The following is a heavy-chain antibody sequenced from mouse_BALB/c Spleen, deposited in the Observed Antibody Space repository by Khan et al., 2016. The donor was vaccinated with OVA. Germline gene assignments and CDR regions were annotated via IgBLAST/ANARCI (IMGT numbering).Heavy chain of an antibody. V-gene: IGHV1-4*01. J-gene: IGHJ2*01. Sequence: QIQLVQSGAELVKPGASVKMSCKASGYTFTSYTMHWVQQRPGQGLEWIGYINPSSGYTKYNQKFKDKATLTADKSSSTAYMQLSSLTSEDSAVYYCARKSTRASYWGQGTTLTVSS. CDR3: ARKSTRASY. D-gene: IGHD3-1*01. CDR2: INPSSGYT. CDR1: GYTFTSYT.